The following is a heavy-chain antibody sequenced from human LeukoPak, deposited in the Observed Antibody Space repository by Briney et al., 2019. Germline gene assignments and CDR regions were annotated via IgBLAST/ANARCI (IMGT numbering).Heavy chain of an antibody. Sequence: GGSLRLSCAASGFTLNSYAMNWVRQAPGKGLEWVSAISGSGGSTYYADSVKGRFTISRDSSKNTLYLQMNSLRAEDTAVYYCAKDGRYYGSGSYYIPDYWGQGTLVTVSS. D-gene: IGHD3-10*01. CDR2: ISGSGGST. J-gene: IGHJ4*02. CDR3: AKDGRYYGSGSYYIPDY. V-gene: IGHV3-23*01. CDR1: GFTLNSYA.